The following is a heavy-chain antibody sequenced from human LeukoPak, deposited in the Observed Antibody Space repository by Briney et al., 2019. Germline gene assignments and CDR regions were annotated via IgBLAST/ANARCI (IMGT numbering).Heavy chain of an antibody. J-gene: IGHJ4*02. CDR2: IKPKTDGETT. Sequence: GGSLRLSCAAFGFTFSNAYMNWVRQAPGKGLEWVGRIKPKTDGETTEYAAPVKDRFSISRDDSKSMMYLQMNSLKTEDTAVYYCAKPRDIVLMVYVVYWGQGTLVTVSS. CDR1: GFTFSNAY. D-gene: IGHD2-8*01. V-gene: IGHV3-15*07. CDR3: AKPRDIVLMVYVVY.